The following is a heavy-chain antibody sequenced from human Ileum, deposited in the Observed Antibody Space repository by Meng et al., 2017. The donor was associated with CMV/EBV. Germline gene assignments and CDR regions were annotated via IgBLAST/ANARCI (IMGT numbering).Heavy chain of an antibody. CDR1: GFTFSSYS. D-gene: IGHD1-1*01. Sequence: GESLKIFCAASGFTFSSYSMDWLRQAPGKGLEWVASIGSSGSGIYYSESLKGRFTISRDNAKNSLFLQINNLRAEDTAVYYCARDRLEGDYSGPGYWGQGTLVTVSS. V-gene: IGHV3-21*06. J-gene: IGHJ4*02. CDR2: IGSSGSGI. CDR3: ARDRLEGDYSGPGY.